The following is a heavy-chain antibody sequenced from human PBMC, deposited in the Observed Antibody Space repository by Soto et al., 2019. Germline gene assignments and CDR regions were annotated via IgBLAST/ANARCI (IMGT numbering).Heavy chain of an antibody. V-gene: IGHV3-21*01. CDR2: ISSSSSYI. J-gene: IGHJ4*02. Sequence: EVPLVESGGGLVKPGGSLRLSCTASGFTFSSYSMNCVRQASGKGLEWVSSISSSSSYIYYADSVKGRFTISRDNAKNSLYLQMNSLRAEDTAVYYCARSPDVDTAMVDWGQGTLVTVSS. D-gene: IGHD5-18*01. CDR1: GFTFSSYS. CDR3: ARSPDVDTAMVD.